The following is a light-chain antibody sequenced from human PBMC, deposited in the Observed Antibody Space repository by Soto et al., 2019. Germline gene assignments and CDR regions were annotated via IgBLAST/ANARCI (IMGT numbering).Light chain of an antibody. V-gene: IGKV3-15*01. CDR1: QGLNRN. Sequence: KGMTQSPATLSVTTGETATLSCRTSQGLNRNLAWYQQKLGQAPRVLIYGASTRATGIPARFSGSGSGTELILTISSLQSEDFAVYYCPEYNTWPWTFGQGSKV. J-gene: IGKJ1*01. CDR3: PEYNTWPWT. CDR2: GAS.